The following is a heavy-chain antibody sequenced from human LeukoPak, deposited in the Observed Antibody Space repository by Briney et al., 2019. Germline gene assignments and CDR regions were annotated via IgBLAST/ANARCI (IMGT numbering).Heavy chain of an antibody. J-gene: IGHJ3*02. CDR1: GYTFTSYY. CDR2: INPSGGST. Sequence: GASVKVSCKASGYTFTSYYMHWVRQAPGQGLEWMGIINPSGGSTSYAQKFQGWVTMTRDTSISTAYMELSRPRSDDTAVYYCAAGYEGAFDIWGQGTMVTVSS. V-gene: IGHV1-46*01. D-gene: IGHD5-12*01. CDR3: AAGYEGAFDI.